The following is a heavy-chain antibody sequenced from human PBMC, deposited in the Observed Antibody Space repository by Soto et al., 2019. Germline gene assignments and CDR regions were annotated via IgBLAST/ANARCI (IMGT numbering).Heavy chain of an antibody. CDR2: ISRDSSYT. CDR1: RFTFSDYY. J-gene: IGHJ4*02. Sequence: GGSLRLSCAASRFTFSDYYMSWIRQAPGKGLEWVSYISRDSSYTNYADSVKGRFTISRDNAKNSLYLHLNSLSAEDTAVYYCARDREYDSSGLGPAKSDYWGQGTLVTVSS. D-gene: IGHD3-22*01. V-gene: IGHV3-11*05. CDR3: ARDREYDSSGLGPAKSDY.